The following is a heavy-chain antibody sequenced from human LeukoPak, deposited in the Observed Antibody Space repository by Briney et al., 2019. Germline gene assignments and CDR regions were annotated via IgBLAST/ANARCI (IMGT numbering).Heavy chain of an antibody. D-gene: IGHD1-26*01. V-gene: IGHV1-46*01. CDR3: ARELRGSYYRSLVGHFDY. Sequence: ASVKVSCKASGYTFTSYYMHWVRQAPGQGLEWMGIINSSGGSTSYAQKFQGRVTMTTDTSTSTAYMELRSLRSDDTAVYYCARELRGSYYRSLVGHFDYWGQGTLVTVSS. J-gene: IGHJ4*02. CDR2: INSSGGST. CDR1: GYTFTSYY.